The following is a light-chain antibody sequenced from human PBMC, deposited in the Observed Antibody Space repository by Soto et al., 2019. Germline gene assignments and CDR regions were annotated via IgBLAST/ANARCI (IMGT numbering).Light chain of an antibody. CDR1: QSVLYSSNNKNF. V-gene: IGKV4-1*01. Sequence: DIVMTQSPDSLAVSLGERATINCKSSQSVLYSSNNKNFLAWYQQKPGQSPKLLIYWASTRESGVPDRFSGSGPGTDFTLTISSLQAEDVAVYYCQQYYSSPFTFCPGTTVDIK. J-gene: IGKJ3*01. CDR3: QQYYSSPFT. CDR2: WAS.